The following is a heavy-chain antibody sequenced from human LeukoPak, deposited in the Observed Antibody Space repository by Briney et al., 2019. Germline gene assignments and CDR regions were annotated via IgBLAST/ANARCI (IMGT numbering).Heavy chain of an antibody. J-gene: IGHJ4*02. CDR2: ISYHGSNK. CDR1: GFTFSSYA. CDR3: ARHYESSGYCDY. D-gene: IGHD3-22*01. V-gene: IGHV3-30-3*01. Sequence: PGGSLRLSCAASGFTFSSYAMHWVRQAPGKGLEWVAVISYHGSNKYYADSVKGRFTISRDNSKNTLYLQMNSLRAEDTAVYYCARHYESSGYCDYWGQGTLVTVSS.